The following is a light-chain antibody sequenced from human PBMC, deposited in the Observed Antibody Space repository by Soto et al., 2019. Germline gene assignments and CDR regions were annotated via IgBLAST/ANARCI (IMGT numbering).Light chain of an antibody. Sequence: QSALTQPASVSGSPGQSITISCTGTSSDVGYDNYVSWFQQHPGKAPKLMIYEVSRRPSGVSNRFSGSKSANTASLTISGVQAEDEADYYCPSHTASSTWGFGGGTTLTVL. CDR1: SSDVGYDNY. V-gene: IGLV2-14*01. CDR2: EVS. J-gene: IGLJ3*02. CDR3: PSHTASSTWG.